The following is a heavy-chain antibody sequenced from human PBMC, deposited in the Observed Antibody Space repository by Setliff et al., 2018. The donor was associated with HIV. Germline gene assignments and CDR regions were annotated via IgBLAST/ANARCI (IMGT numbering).Heavy chain of an antibody. J-gene: IGHJ4*02. CDR2: IRYDGSNK. CDR1: GFTFSSYG. D-gene: IGHD2-21*02. V-gene: IGHV3-30*02. Sequence: PGGSLRLSCAASGFTFSSYGMHWVRQAPGKGLEWVAFIRYDGSNKYYADSVKGRFTISRDNSKNTLYLQMSSLRAEDTAVYYCAKDGDCGGDCFSSLSLRGVVDHWGQGSLVTVSS. CDR3: AKDGDCGGDCFSSLSLRGVVDH.